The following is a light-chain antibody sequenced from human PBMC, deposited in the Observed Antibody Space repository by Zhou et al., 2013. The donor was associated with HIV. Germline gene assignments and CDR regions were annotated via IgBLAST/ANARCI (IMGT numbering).Light chain of an antibody. CDR2: KVS. J-gene: IGKJ1*01. V-gene: IGKV2D-30*01. Sequence: DVVMTQSPLSLPVTLGQPASVSCTSSQSLEYSDGNTYLNWFQQRPGQSPRRLIYKVSNWDSGVPGRFSGSGSGSDFTLKISRVEADDVGVYYCMQGTHWPPTFGQGTKVEI. CDR3: MQGTHWPPT. CDR1: QSLEYSDGNTY.